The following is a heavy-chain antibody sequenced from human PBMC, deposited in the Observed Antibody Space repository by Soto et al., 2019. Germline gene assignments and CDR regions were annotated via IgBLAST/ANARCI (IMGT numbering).Heavy chain of an antibody. Sequence: QVQLVQSGAEVKKPGASVKVSCKASGYTFPSYGISWVRQAPGQGLEWMGWISAYNGNTNYAQKLQGRVTMTTDTSPSTADMEPRSLRSDDTAVYYCARDYYYGSGSYYKGGSDYWGQGTLVTVSS. CDR3: ARDYYYGSGSYYKGGSDY. D-gene: IGHD3-10*01. CDR2: ISAYNGNT. J-gene: IGHJ4*02. CDR1: GYTFPSYG. V-gene: IGHV1-18*01.